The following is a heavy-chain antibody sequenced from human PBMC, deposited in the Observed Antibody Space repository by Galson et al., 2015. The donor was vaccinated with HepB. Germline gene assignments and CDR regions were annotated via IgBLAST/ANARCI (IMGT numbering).Heavy chain of an antibody. Sequence: LRLSCAASGFTLSGHGMHWVRQAPGKGLEWVAVIRYDGGNEYYADSVKGRFTISRDNSKNMLYLQMNSLRDEDTAVYYCARYTSGSGWDYWGQGTPVTVPS. CDR3: ARYTSGSGWDY. CDR1: GFTLSGHG. CDR2: IRYDGGNE. D-gene: IGHD6-19*01. V-gene: IGHV3-33*08. J-gene: IGHJ4*02.